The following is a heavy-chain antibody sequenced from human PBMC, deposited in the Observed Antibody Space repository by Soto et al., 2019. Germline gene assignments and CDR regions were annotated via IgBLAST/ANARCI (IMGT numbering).Heavy chain of an antibody. CDR1: GYTFTSYY. V-gene: IGHV1-46*01. CDR2: INPSGGST. J-gene: IGHJ6*02. Sequence: ASVKVSCKASGYTFTSYYMHWVRQAPGQGLEWMGIINPSGGSTSYAQKFQGRVTMTRDTSTSTVYMELSSLRSEDTAVYYCARETIDSSGQTRYYYGMDVWGQGTKVTVSS. CDR3: ARETIDSSGQTRYYYGMDV. D-gene: IGHD3-22*01.